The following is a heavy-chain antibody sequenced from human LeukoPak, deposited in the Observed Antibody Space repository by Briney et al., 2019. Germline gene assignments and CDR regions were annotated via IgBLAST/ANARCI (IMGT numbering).Heavy chain of an antibody. CDR1: GGSISSYY. Sequence: SETLSLTCTVSGGSISSYYWSWIRQPPGKGLEWIGYIYYSGSTNYNPSLKSRVTISVDTSKNQFSLKLSSVTAADTAVYYCASPYYYDSSGHAPFVYWGQGTLVTVSS. D-gene: IGHD3-22*01. CDR3: ASPYYYDSSGHAPFVY. CDR2: IYYSGST. J-gene: IGHJ4*02. V-gene: IGHV4-59*08.